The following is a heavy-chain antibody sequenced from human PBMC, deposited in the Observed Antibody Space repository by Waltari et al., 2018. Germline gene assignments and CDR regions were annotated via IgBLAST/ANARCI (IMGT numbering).Heavy chain of an antibody. CDR2: IIPIFGTA. D-gene: IGHD3-9*01. J-gene: IGHJ3*02. V-gene: IGHV1-69*12. CDR1: GGTFSSYA. Sequence: QVQLVQSGAEVKKPGSSVKVSCKASGGTFSSYAISWVRQAPGQGLEWMGVIIPIFGTANDAQKFQGRVTITADESTSTAYMELSSLRSEDTAVYYCARWDYYILVRAFDIWGQGTMVTVSS. CDR3: ARWDYYILVRAFDI.